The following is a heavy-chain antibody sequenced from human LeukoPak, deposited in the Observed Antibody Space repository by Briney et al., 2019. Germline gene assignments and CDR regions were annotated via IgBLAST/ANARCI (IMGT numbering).Heavy chain of an antibody. D-gene: IGHD2-2*01. V-gene: IGHV3-30-3*01. Sequence: PGGSLRLSCAASGFTFSTYAMHWVRQAPGMGLGWLAMISYDASIEYYAASVKGRFTISRDNSKSTVYLQMNSLRAEDTAIYYCAGDPGYCRSTTCFVRFDDWGQGTLVTVSS. J-gene: IGHJ4*02. CDR1: GFTFSTYA. CDR3: AGDPGYCRSTTCFVRFDD. CDR2: ISYDASIE.